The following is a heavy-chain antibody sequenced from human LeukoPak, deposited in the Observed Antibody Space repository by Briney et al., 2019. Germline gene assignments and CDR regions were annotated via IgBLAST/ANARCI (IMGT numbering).Heavy chain of an antibody. CDR1: GFTFSNYW. J-gene: IGHJ4*02. CDR2: IKQDGSEK. CDR3: AKDHVGTWSALDY. D-gene: IGHD6-13*01. V-gene: IGHV3-7*01. Sequence: PGGSLRLSCAASGFTFSNYWMSWVRQAPGKGLEWVANIKQDGSEKYYVDSVKGRFILSRDNSRNTLSLEMNSLRAEDTAVYYCAKDHVGTWSALDYWGQGTLVTVSS.